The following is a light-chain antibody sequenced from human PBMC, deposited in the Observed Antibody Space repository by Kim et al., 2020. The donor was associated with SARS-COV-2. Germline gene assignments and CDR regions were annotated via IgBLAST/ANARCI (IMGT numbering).Light chain of an antibody. CDR3: QQYGSSPYT. Sequence: WPPGERAVLSCRASQSVSSSYLAWYQQRPGQAPRLLIYGTSSRATGIPDRFSGSGSGTDFTLTISRLEPEDFAVYYCQQYGSSPYTFGQGTKLEI. CDR1: QSVSSSY. J-gene: IGKJ2*01. V-gene: IGKV3-20*01. CDR2: GTS.